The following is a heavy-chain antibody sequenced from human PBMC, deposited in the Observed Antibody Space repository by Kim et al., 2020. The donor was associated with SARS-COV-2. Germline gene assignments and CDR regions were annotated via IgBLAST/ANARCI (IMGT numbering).Heavy chain of an antibody. J-gene: IGHJ5*02. CDR3: AKDKYSSGWGGNWFDP. D-gene: IGHD6-19*01. V-gene: IGHV3-43*02. CDR1: GFTFDDYA. Sequence: GGSLRLSCAASGFTFDDYAMHWVRQAPGKGLEWVSLISGDGGSTYYADSVKGRFTISRDNSKNSLYLQMNSLRTEDTALYYCAKDKYSSGWGGNWFDPWGQGTLVTVSS. CDR2: ISGDGGST.